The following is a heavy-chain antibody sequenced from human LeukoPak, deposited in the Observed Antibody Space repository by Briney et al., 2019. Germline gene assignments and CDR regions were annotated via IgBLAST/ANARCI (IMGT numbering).Heavy chain of an antibody. CDR2: IYYSGST. CDR1: GGSISSYY. CDR3: ARDPTGIQYFDY. D-gene: IGHD1-14*01. V-gene: IGHV4-59*01. Sequence: SETLSLTCTVSGGSISSYYWSWIRQPPGKGLEWIGYIYYSGSTNYNPSLKSRATISVDTSKNQFSLKLSSVTAADTAVYYCARDPTGIQYFDYWGQGTLVTVSS. J-gene: IGHJ4*02.